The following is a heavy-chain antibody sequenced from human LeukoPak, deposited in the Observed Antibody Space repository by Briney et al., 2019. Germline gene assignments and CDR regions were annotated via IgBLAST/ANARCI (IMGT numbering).Heavy chain of an antibody. CDR3: ARLGGSSPVDY. D-gene: IGHD6-6*01. V-gene: IGHV3-20*04. CDR1: GFTFDDYG. Sequence: TGGSLRLSCAASGFTFDDYGMSWVRQAPGKGLEWVSGINWNGGSTGYADSVKGRFTISRDNAKNTLYLQMNSLRADDTAVYYCARLGGSSPVDYWGQGTLVTVSS. CDR2: INWNGGST. J-gene: IGHJ4*02.